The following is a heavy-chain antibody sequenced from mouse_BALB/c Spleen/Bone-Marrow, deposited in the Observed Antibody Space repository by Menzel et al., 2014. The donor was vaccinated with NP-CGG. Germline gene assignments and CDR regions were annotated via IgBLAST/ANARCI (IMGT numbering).Heavy chain of an antibody. V-gene: IGHV1-9*01. D-gene: IGHD2-10*01. CDR1: GYTFSSYW. CDR3: ARGAYYGNYFDY. Sequence: VKLVESGAELMKPGASVKISCKATGYTFSSYWIDWVKQRPGHGLEWIGEILPGSGSTNYNEKFKGKATFTADTSSNTAYMQLSSLTSEDSAVYYCARGAYYGNYFDYWGQGTTLTVSS. J-gene: IGHJ2*01. CDR2: ILPGSGST.